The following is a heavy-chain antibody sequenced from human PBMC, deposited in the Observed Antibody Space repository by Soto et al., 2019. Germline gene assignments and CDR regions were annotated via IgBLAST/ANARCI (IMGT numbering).Heavy chain of an antibody. CDR1: GYTFTGYY. D-gene: IGHD6-19*01. CDR3: ARSGYSSGWYRFDY. V-gene: IGHV1-69*02. Sequence: ASVKVSCKASGYTFTGYYMHWVRQAPGQGLEWMGRIIPILGIANYAQKFQGRVTITADKSTSTAYMELSSLRSEDTAVYYCARSGYSSGWYRFDYWGQGTLVTVSS. J-gene: IGHJ4*02. CDR2: IIPILGIA.